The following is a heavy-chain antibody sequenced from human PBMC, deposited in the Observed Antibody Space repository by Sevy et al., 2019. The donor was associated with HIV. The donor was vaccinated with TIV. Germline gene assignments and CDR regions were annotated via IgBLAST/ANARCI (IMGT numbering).Heavy chain of an antibody. J-gene: IGHJ6*03. CDR1: GYTFTGYY. V-gene: IGHV1-2*02. Sequence: ASVKVSCKASGYTFTGYYMHWVRQAPGQGLEWMGWINPNSGGTNYAQKFQGRVTMTRDTSISTAYMELSRLRSDDTAVYYCARDRWDYSYYYYYMDVWGKGTTVTVSS. CDR3: ARDRWDYSYYYYYMDV. D-gene: IGHD1-7*01. CDR2: INPNSGGT.